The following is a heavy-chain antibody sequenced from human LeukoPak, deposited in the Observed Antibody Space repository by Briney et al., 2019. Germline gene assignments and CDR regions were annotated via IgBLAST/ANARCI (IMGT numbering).Heavy chain of an antibody. CDR1: GFTFNKYA. V-gene: IGHV3-23*01. CDR3: GKNRYSGSLSPFDI. Sequence: GGSLRLSCAASGFTFNKYAMSWVRQAPGKGLEWVSAISGGGGNTYYADSVKGRFTISRDNSKNTLYLQMNSLRAEDTAVYYCGKNRYSGSLSPFDIWGQGTMVTVSS. J-gene: IGHJ3*02. D-gene: IGHD1-26*01. CDR2: ISGGGGNT.